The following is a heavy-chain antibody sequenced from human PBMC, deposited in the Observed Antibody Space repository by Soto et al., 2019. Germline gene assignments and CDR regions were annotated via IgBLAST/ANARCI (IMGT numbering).Heavy chain of an antibody. CDR3: ASYYDSSGYYKR. CDR1: GGSISSYY. J-gene: IGHJ4*02. V-gene: IGHV4-59*01. Sequence: SETLSLTCTVSGGSISSYYWSWIRQPPGKGLEWIGYIYYSGSTNYNPSLKSRVTISVDTSKNQFSLKLSSVTAADTAVYYCASYYDSSGYYKRWGQGTLVTVSS. D-gene: IGHD3-22*01. CDR2: IYYSGST.